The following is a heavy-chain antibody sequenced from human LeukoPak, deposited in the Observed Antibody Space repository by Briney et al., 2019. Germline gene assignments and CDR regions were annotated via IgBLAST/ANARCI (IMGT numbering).Heavy chain of an antibody. CDR2: INQDGSAQ. CDR1: GFTSGTSW. Sequence: SGGSPRLSCAASGFTSGTSWMSWVRQAPGKGLEWVANINQDGSAQYYVDSVKGRFTNSRDNAKSSLYLQMNSLRAEDTAVYYCARSARWGQGTLVTVSS. V-gene: IGHV3-7*01. J-gene: IGHJ1*01. CDR3: ARSAR.